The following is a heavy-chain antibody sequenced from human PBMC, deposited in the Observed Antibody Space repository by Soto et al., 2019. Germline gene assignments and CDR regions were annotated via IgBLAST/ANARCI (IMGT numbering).Heavy chain of an antibody. J-gene: IGHJ4*01. CDR1: GSSDRKYA. Sequence: QVHLVQSGAEVKKPGSSVKVSCRTSGSSDRKYAIGGVRQAPGQVLEWMGLINPFYDTTNYAQKFQGRVTITTDQSTGTSYLEVSSLSSEDTALYYCARDIATCGSDFDRWGHGTLVTVSS. CDR3: ARDIATCGSDFDR. V-gene: IGHV1-69*01. CDR2: INPFYDTT. D-gene: IGHD1-26*01.